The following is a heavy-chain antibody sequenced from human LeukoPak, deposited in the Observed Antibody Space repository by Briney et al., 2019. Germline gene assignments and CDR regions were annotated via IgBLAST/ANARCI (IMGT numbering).Heavy chain of an antibody. CDR1: GGTFSSYA. Sequence: ASVKVSCKASGGTFSSYAISWVRQAPGQGLEWMGGIIPIFGTANYAQKFQGRVTITADKSTSTAYMELSSLRSEDTAVYYCASSLLMVYALYYYYMDVWGKGTTVTVSS. D-gene: IGHD2-8*01. J-gene: IGHJ6*03. CDR3: ASSLLMVYALYYYYMDV. V-gene: IGHV1-69*06. CDR2: IIPIFGTA.